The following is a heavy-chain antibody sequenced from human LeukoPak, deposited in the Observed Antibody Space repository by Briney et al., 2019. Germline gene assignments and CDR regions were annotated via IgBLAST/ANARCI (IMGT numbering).Heavy chain of an antibody. CDR2: INQSGST. CDR1: GGSFSGYY. J-gene: IGHJ4*02. V-gene: IGHV4-34*01. CDR3: ARTDYRV. D-gene: IGHD4-11*01. Sequence: PSGTLSLTCAVYGGSFSGYYWSWIRQPPGKGLEWIGEINQSGSTNYNPSLKSRVTISIDTSKNQFSLKLSSVTAADTAVYYCARTDYRVRGQGALVTVSS.